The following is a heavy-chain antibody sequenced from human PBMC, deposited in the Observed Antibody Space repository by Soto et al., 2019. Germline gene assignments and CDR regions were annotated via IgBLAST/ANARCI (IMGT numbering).Heavy chain of an antibody. CDR3: ARRAWDSYYAIEV. CDR2: ISYDGSDK. V-gene: IGHV3-30*09. CDR1: GFTYTDFA. D-gene: IGHD3-22*01. J-gene: IGHJ6*02. Sequence: VQLVESGGGEVQPGRSLRLSWAASGFTYTDFAMHWVRQAPGKGLEWVAIISYDGSDKYYADSVKGRFAISRDNPKTTLYLEMNGLRPEDTAVYFCARRAWDSYYAIEVLGQGTTVTVFS.